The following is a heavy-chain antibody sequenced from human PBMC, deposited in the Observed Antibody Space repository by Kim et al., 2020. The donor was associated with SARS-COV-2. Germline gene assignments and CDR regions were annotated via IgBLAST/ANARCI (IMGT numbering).Heavy chain of an antibody. D-gene: IGHD4-17*01. V-gene: IGHV3-30*07. J-gene: IGHJ4*02. Sequence: DSVKGRFTISRDNSKNTLYLQMNSLRAEDTAVYYCARDRRGYGDYAPGDYWGQGTLVTVSS. CDR3: ARDRRGYGDYAPGDY.